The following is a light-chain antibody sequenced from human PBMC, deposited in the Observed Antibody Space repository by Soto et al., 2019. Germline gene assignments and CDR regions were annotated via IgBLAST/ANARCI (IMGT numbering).Light chain of an antibody. CDR2: DVT. Sequence: QSALTQPRSVSGSPGQSITISCTGTNSDIGGYNYVSWYQQHPGKAPKVMIYDVTRRPSGVPDRFSGSKSGNTASLTISGLQAEDEADYYCCSFAKPNNVWVFGGGTKVTVL. V-gene: IGLV2-11*01. J-gene: IGLJ3*02. CDR1: NSDIGGYNY. CDR3: CSFAKPNNVWV.